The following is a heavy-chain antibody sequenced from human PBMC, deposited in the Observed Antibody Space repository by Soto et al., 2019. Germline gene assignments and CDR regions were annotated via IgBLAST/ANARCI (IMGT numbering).Heavy chain of an antibody. CDR1: GFTFSSYA. J-gene: IGHJ4*02. Sequence: PGGSLRLSCAASGFTFSSYATSWVRQAPGKGLEWVSAISGSGGSTYYADSVKGRFTISRDNSKNTLYLQMNSLRAEDTTLYYCAKDLSGYSGYGPFDYWGQGTLVTVSS. CDR2: ISGSGGST. CDR3: AKDLSGYSGYGPFDY. V-gene: IGHV3-23*01. D-gene: IGHD5-12*01.